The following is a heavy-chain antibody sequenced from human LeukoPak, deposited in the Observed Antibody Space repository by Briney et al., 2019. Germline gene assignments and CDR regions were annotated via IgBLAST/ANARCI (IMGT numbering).Heavy chain of an antibody. CDR2: INPSGGST. CDR3: ARDNSVEDTAWWFDP. V-gene: IGHV1-46*01. D-gene: IGHD4-23*01. CDR1: GYTFTGYY. J-gene: IGHJ5*02. Sequence: RASVKVSCKASGYTFTGYYMHWVRQAPGQGLEWMGIINPSGGSTSYAQKFQGRVTMTRDMSTSTDYMELSSLRSEDTAVYYCARDNSVEDTAWWFDPWGQGTLVTVSS.